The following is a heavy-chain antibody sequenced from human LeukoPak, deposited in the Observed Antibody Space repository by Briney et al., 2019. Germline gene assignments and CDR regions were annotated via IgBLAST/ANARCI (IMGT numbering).Heavy chain of an antibody. CDR3: ARELAAAGTTLPYYYYGMDV. V-gene: IGHV4-4*07. J-gene: IGHJ6*02. CDR1: GGPISSYY. Sequence: SETLSLTCTLSGGPISSYYWSWIQQPAGKGLEWIGRIYTSGSTKYNPSLKSRVTMSVDTSKNQFSLKLSSVTAADTAVYYCARELAAAGTTLPYYYYGMDVWGQGTTVTVSS. D-gene: IGHD6-13*01. CDR2: IYTSGST.